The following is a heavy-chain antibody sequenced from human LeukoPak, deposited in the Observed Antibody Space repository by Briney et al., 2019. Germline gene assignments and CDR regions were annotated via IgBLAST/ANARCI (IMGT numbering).Heavy chain of an antibody. CDR3: ARGGGYFLIDAFDI. J-gene: IGHJ3*02. V-gene: IGHV4-59*01. Sequence: SETLSLTCTVSGGSISSYYWSWIRQPPGKGLEWIGYMYYNRSTNYNPSLKSRVTISVDTSKNQFSLKLISVTAADTAVYYCARGGGYFLIDAFDIWGLGTMVTVSS. D-gene: IGHD3-22*01. CDR1: GGSISSYY. CDR2: MYYNRST.